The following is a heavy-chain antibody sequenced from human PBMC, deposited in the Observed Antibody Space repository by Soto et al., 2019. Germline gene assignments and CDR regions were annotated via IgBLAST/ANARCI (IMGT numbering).Heavy chain of an antibody. CDR3: ARQRSLWFGDGSRFDP. CDR2: IYYSGST. V-gene: IGHV4-59*01. J-gene: IGHJ5*02. D-gene: IGHD3-10*01. Sequence: NPSETLSLTCTVSGGSISSYYWSWIRQPPGKGLEWIGYIYYSGSTNYNPSLKSRVTISVDTSKNQFSLKLSSVTAADTAVYYCARQRSLWFGDGSRFDPWGQGTLVTVSS. CDR1: GGSISSYY.